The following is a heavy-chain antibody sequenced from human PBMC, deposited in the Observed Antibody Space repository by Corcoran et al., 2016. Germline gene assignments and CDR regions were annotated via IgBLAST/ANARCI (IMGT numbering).Heavy chain of an antibody. Sequence: QVQLQQWGAGLFKPSETLSLTCAVYGGSFSGYYWSWIRQPPGKGLEWIGEINHRGNTNYNPSLKSRVTISVDTSKNQFSLRLSSVTAADTAVYFCARELWWPARGAFDIWGQGTMVTVSS. D-gene: IGHD3-10*01. V-gene: IGHV4-34*01. CDR2: INHRGNT. CDR1: GGSFSGYY. J-gene: IGHJ3*02. CDR3: ARELWWPARGAFDI.